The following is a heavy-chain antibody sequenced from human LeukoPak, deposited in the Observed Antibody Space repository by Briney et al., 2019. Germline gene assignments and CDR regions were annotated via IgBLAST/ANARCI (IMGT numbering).Heavy chain of an antibody. CDR2: ISGSNT. CDR3: AKDVCTSPRCLLYFDS. CDR1: GFAFSNYA. Sequence: PGGSLRLSCTTSGFAFSNYAMNWVRQAPGKGPEWVSGISGSNTYYADSVKGRFTIFRDNSKNVLYLQMDRLRPEDTAVYSCAKDVCTSPRCLLYFDSWGQGTLVTVSS. V-gene: IGHV3-23*01. D-gene: IGHD2-8*01. J-gene: IGHJ4*02.